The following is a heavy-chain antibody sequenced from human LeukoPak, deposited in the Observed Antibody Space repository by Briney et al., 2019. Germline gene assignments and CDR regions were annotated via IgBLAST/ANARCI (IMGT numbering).Heavy chain of an antibody. CDR1: GFTFSSYS. J-gene: IGHJ6*02. CDR2: ISSSSSYI. Sequence: GGSLRLSCAASGFTFSSYSMNWVRQAPGKGLEWVSSISSSSSYIYYADSVKGRFTISRDNANNSLYLQMNSLRAEDTAVYYCARSPYILTGYFYGMDVWGQGTTVTVSS. V-gene: IGHV3-21*01. CDR3: ARSPYILTGYFYGMDV. D-gene: IGHD3-9*01.